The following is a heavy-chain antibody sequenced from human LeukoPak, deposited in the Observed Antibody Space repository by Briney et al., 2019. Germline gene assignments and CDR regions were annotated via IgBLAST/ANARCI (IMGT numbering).Heavy chain of an antibody. CDR3: ARVLLWFGGPKGFDY. D-gene: IGHD3-10*01. CDR2: IYPGDSDT. V-gene: IGHV5-51*01. J-gene: IGHJ4*02. Sequence: GESLQISCKGSGYSFTTSWIGWVRPMPGKGLEWMGIIYPGDSDTRYSPSFQGQVTISAAKSISTAYLQWSSLKASDTAMYYCARVLLWFGGPKGFDYWGQGTLVTVSS. CDR1: GYSFTTSW.